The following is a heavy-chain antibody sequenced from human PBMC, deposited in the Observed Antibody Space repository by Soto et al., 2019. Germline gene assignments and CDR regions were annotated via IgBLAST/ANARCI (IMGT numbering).Heavy chain of an antibody. D-gene: IGHD3-10*01. Sequence: GGSLRLSCAASGFSFSDSYMSWFRQAPGQGLEWVAYISGSSGYTGYADSVKGRFTISRDNAKNSLYLHMNSLRVEDTGLYHCARRRRWIGYPEILGQGASVAVSS. J-gene: IGHJ6*02. CDR3: ARRRRWIGYPEI. V-gene: IGHV3-11*06. CDR1: GFSFSDSY. CDR2: ISGSSGYT.